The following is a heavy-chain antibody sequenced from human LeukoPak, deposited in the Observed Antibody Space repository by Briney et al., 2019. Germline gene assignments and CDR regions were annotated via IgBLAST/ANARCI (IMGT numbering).Heavy chain of an antibody. CDR1: GYTFTGYY. J-gene: IGHJ4*02. Sequence: SVKVSCNASGYTFTGYYMHWVRQAPGQGLEWMGWINPNSGGTNYAQKFQGRVTMTRDTSISTAYMELSRLRSDDTAVYYCARAVSSGSYYVYWGQGTLVTVSS. D-gene: IGHD1-26*01. V-gene: IGHV1-2*02. CDR2: INPNSGGT. CDR3: ARAVSSGSYYVY.